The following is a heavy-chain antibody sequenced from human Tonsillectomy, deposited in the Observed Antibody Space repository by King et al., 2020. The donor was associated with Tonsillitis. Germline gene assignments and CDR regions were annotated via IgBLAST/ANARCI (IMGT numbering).Heavy chain of an antibody. Sequence: VQLVQSGGGVVQPGRSLRLSCAASGFTFSRHGMHWVRQAPGKGLEWVAVIWYDGSKTYYIDSVKGRFTISRDDSKNTLYLQMNSLSVEDTAVYHCARGSGVISDAYFDLWGRGTLVTVSS. CDR3: ARGSGVISDAYFDL. J-gene: IGHJ2*01. CDR1: GFTFSRHG. CDR2: IWYDGSKT. V-gene: IGHV3-33*08. D-gene: IGHD2-15*01.